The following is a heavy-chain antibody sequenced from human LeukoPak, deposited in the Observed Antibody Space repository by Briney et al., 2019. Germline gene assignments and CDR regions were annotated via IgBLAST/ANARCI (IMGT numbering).Heavy chain of an antibody. D-gene: IGHD2/OR15-2a*01. V-gene: IGHV4-59*01. Sequence: KPSETLSLTCSVSGCLMKNYYWSWIRQPPGKGLQWIGYIYYSGSTRYNPSLKSRVTISVDKSNTQFSLNLNSVTAADTAIYYCARESGTHNSDAWYFDLWGRGTLVTVSS. CDR3: ARESGTHNSDAWYFDL. CDR1: GCLMKNYY. CDR2: IYYSGST. J-gene: IGHJ2*01.